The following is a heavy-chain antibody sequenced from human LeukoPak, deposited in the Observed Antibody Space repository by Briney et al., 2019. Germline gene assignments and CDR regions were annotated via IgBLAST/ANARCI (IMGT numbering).Heavy chain of an antibody. CDR1: GFTFSSYS. V-gene: IGHV3-21*06. CDR3: ARDRPEGRAVAAAFDY. Sequence: GGSLRLSCAASGFTFSSYSMNWVRQTPGKGLEWVSSISSGSDYIYIADSVRGRFSVSRDNAKSSLYLKMDSLRVEDTAVYYCARDRPEGRAVAAAFDYWGQGTLVTVSS. CDR2: ISSGSDYI. J-gene: IGHJ4*02. D-gene: IGHD6-19*01.